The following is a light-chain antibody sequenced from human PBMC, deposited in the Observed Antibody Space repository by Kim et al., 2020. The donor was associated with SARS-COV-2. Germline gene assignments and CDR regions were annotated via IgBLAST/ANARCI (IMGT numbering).Light chain of an antibody. J-gene: IGKJ4*02. Sequence: ANVGDRVTITWRASQDISSWLGWYQQKPGKAPKDLIYEASNLESGDPSRFSGSGSGTDFTITINSLQPEDFATYYCQQTHSFPRTFGGGTKVDIK. CDR2: EAS. V-gene: IGKV1D-12*01. CDR3: QQTHSFPRT. CDR1: QDISSW.